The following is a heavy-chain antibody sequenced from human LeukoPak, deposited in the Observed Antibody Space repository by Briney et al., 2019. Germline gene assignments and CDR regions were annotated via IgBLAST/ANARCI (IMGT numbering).Heavy chain of an antibody. CDR2: ISAGGGST. D-gene: IGHD4-23*01. V-gene: IGHV3-23*01. CDR3: AKDVRWGDI. Sequence: GGSLRLSCAASRFTFSSYAMTWVRQAPGKGLEWVSGISAGGGSTYYADSVKGRFTISRDNSKNTLYLQMNSLRAEDTAVYYCAKDVRWGDIWGQGTMVTVSS. CDR1: RFTFSSYA. J-gene: IGHJ3*02.